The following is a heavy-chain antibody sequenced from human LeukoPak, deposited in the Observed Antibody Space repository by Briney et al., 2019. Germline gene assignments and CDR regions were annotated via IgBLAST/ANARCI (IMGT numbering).Heavy chain of an antibody. J-gene: IGHJ6*02. CDR1: GYTFTSYY. V-gene: IGHV1-2*02. CDR2: INPNSGGT. CDR3: ARGGNTAMATYYYYGMDV. D-gene: IGHD5-18*01. Sequence: ASVKVSCKASGYTFTSYYIHWVRQAPGQGLEWMGWINPNSGGTNYAQKFQGRVTMTRDTSISTAYMELSRLRSDDTAVYYCARGGNTAMATYYYYGMDVWGQGTTVTVSS.